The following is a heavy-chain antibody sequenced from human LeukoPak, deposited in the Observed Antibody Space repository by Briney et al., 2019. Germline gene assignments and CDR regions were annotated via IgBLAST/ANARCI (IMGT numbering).Heavy chain of an antibody. CDR2: VNPNSGGT. CDR1: GYTFTGYY. CDR3: ARDRTKVVTGLLV. J-gene: IGHJ4*02. Sequence: ASVKVSCKASGYTFTGYYMHWVRQAPGQGLEWMGWVNPNSGGTNYAQKFQGRVTMTRDTSISTAYMELSRLRSDDTAVYYCARDRTKVVTGLLVWGQGTLVTVSS. D-gene: IGHD2-21*02. V-gene: IGHV1-2*02.